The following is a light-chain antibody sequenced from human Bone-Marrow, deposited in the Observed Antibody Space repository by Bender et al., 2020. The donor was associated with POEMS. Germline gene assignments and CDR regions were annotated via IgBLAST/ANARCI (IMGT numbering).Light chain of an antibody. J-gene: IGLJ2*01. V-gene: IGLV2-23*02. Sequence: QSALTRPASVSGSPGQSVTISCTGTNSDVGGYNFVSWYQQHPDKAPKLMIYEVSNRPSGVSNRFSGSKSGNTASLTISGLQAEDEADYYCCSYAGSSTLIFGGGTKLTVL. CDR2: EVS. CDR1: NSDVGGYNF. CDR3: CSYAGSSTLI.